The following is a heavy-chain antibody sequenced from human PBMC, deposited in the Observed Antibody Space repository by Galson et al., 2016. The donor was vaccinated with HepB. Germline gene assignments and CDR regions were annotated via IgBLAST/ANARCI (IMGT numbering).Heavy chain of an antibody. CDR1: GYTFSTSW. V-gene: IGHV5-51*01. J-gene: IGHJ4*02. CDR2: FRPDDSDT. Sequence: QSGAEVKKPGESLKISCEGSGYTFSTSWIAWVRQRPGKGLERMAIFRPDDSDTTYSPSFEGQVTVSADKSIRTAYLQWSSLKASDSGMYYCARQSSGYFDFWGQGTLVTVSS. CDR3: ARQSSGYFDF. D-gene: IGHD3-3*01.